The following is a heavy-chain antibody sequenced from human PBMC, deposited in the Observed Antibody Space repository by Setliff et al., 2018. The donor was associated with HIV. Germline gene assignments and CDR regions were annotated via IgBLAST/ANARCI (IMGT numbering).Heavy chain of an antibody. J-gene: IGHJ4*02. D-gene: IGHD2-21*01. Sequence: ASVKVSCKASGYTFSSYAMHWVRQAPGQRLEWMGWINAGNGNTKYSQKFQGRVTITRETSASIDYMGLSSLRSEDTAVYYCARSAYCGGDCYSFWDYWGQGTLVTVSS. CDR2: INAGNGNT. V-gene: IGHV1-3*01. CDR1: GYTFSSYA. CDR3: ARSAYCGGDCYSFWDY.